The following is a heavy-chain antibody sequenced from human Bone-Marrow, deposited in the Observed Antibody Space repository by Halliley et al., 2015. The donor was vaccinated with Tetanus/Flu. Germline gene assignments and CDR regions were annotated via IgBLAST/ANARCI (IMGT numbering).Heavy chain of an antibody. J-gene: IGHJ4*02. CDR2: IYSGGRT. Sequence: GLEWVSVIYSGGRTYYADSLKGRFTISRDNSKNTLYLQMNSLRAEDTAVYYCARVYYGDEFDYWGQGTLVTVSS. V-gene: IGHV3-53*01. D-gene: IGHD4-17*01. CDR3: ARVYYGDEFDY.